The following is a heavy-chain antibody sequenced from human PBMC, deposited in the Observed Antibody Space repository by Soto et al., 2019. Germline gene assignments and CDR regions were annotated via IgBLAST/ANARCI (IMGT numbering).Heavy chain of an antibody. CDR1: NFSISSGYY. J-gene: IGHJ4*02. CDR3: ARTHSGSYYSVFNY. Sequence: SETLSLTCVVSNFSISSGYYWGWIRQSPGKGLEWIASIYRSGTTSYNPSLKSRVTISVDPSKNQFSLMLTAVTAADTAVYYCARTHSGSYYSVFNYWGRGSIPTVYS. D-gene: IGHD1-26*01. V-gene: IGHV4-38-2*01. CDR2: IYRSGTT.